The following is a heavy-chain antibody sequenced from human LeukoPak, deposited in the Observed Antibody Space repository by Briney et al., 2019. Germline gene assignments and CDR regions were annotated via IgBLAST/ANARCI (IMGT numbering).Heavy chain of an antibody. V-gene: IGHV3-23*01. J-gene: IGHJ4*02. CDR2: ISGSGGST. Sequence: SGGSLRLSCAASGFTFSSYAMCWVRQALGKGLEWVSAISGSGGSTYYADSVKGRFTISRDNSKNTLYLQMNSLRAEDTAVYYCAKDSPRVRWLYFDYWGQGTLVTVSS. D-gene: IGHD4-23*01. CDR1: GFTFSSYA. CDR3: AKDSPRVRWLYFDY.